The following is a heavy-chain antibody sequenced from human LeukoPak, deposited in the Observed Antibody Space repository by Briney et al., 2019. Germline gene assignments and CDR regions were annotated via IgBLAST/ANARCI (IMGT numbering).Heavy chain of an antibody. J-gene: IGHJ4*02. Sequence: SETLSLTCTVSGGSISSSSYYWGWIRQPPGKGLEWIGSIYYSGSTYYNPSLKSRVTISVDTSKNQFSLKLSSVTAADTAAYYCATRIAAAGTGFDYWGQGTLVTVSS. CDR1: GGSISSSSYY. CDR2: IYYSGST. V-gene: IGHV4-39*01. CDR3: ATRIAAAGTGFDY. D-gene: IGHD6-13*01.